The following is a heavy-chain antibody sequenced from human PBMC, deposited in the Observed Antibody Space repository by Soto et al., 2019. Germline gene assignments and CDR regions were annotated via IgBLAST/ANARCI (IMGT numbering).Heavy chain of an antibody. V-gene: IGHV5-51*01. J-gene: IGHJ6*02. CDR3: ATPGGFGMDV. Sequence: GEPLKISCQGSGYNFATHWIGWVRHKAGKGLEWMGIIFPGDAETRYSPSFQGHITISADKSISIAYLRWSSLKASDTGMYYCATPGGFGMDVWGQGTTVTVS. CDR1: GYNFATHW. D-gene: IGHD5-12*01. CDR2: IFPGDAET.